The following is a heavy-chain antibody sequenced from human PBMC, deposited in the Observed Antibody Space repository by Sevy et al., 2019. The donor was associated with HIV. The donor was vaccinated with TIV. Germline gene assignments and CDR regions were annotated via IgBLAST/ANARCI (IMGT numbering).Heavy chain of an antibody. CDR1: GFTFGDYA. D-gene: IGHD3-3*01. Sequence: GGSLRLSCTGSGFTFGDYAMSWIRQAPGKGLEWVGFIRSQTYGGTTEYAASVKGRFTISRDNSKSIDYLQMNSLKTEHTAVYYCTRVLGTISPYYYYGLDVWGQGTTVTVSS. J-gene: IGHJ6*02. CDR2: IRSQTYGGTT. CDR3: TRVLGTISPYYYYGLDV. V-gene: IGHV3-49*03.